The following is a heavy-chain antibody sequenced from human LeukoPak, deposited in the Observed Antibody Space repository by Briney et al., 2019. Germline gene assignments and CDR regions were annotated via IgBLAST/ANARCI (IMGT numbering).Heavy chain of an antibody. D-gene: IGHD1-1*01. CDR2: IYHSGST. CDR3: ASSEATTTPPPYGMDV. V-gene: IGHV4-4*02. J-gene: IGHJ6*02. CDR1: GGSISSSNW. Sequence: SGTLSLTCAVSGGSISSSNWWSWVRQPPGKGLEWIGEIYHSGSTNYNPSLKSRVTISVDKSKNQFSLKLSSVTAADTAVYYCASSEATTTPPPYGMDVWGQGTKVTVSS.